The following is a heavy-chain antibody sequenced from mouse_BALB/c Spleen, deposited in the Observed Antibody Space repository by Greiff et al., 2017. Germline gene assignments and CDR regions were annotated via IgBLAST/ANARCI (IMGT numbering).Heavy chain of an antibody. CDR1: GYAFTNYW. CDR3: ARSEGTVGGVDY. CDR2: IYPGSGNT. J-gene: IGHJ2*01. D-gene: IGHD1-1*01. V-gene: IGHV1-63*01. Sequence: VQLQQSGAELVRPGTSVKISCKASGYAFTNYWLGWVKQRPGHGLEWIGDIYPGSGNTYYNEKFKGKATLTADKSSSTAYMQLSSLTSEDSAVYFCARSEGTVGGVDYWGQGTTLTVSS.